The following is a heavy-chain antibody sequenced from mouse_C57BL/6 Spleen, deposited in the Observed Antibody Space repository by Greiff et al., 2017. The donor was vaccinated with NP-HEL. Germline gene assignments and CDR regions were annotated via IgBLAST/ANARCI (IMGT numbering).Heavy chain of an antibody. CDR1: GYTFTDYE. J-gene: IGHJ2*01. CDR2: IDPETGGT. CDR3: TRPHYYGSRLYYFDY. Sequence: VQLQQSGAELVRPGASVTLSCKASGYTFTDYEMHWVKQTPVHGLEWIGAIDPETGGTAYNQKFKGKAILTADKSSSTAYMELRSLTSEDSAVYYCTRPHYYGSRLYYFDYWGQGTTLTVSS. D-gene: IGHD1-1*01. V-gene: IGHV1-15*01.